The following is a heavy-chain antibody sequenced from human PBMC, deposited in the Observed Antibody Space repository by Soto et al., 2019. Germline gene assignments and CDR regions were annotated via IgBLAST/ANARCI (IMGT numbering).Heavy chain of an antibody. V-gene: IGHV4-39*01. CDR2: MYYSGSS. CDR3: ARIPPDYYDTRGPDF. D-gene: IGHD3-22*01. J-gene: IGHJ4*02. Sequence: SETLSLTCTVSGGSLTSNSYYWGWIRQPPGKGLEYIGSMYYSGSSYYNPSLKSRVTISVDTSKNQFSLNLNSVTAADTAVYYCARIPPDYYDTRGPDFWGQGTLVTVSS. CDR1: GGSLTSNSYY.